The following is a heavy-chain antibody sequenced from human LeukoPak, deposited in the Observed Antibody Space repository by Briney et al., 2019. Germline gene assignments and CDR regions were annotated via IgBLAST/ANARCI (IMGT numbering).Heavy chain of an antibody. D-gene: IGHD3-22*01. CDR3: TRDGTYYYDSSGYLFDY. Sequence: GGSLRLSCTASGFTFGDYAMSWFRQAPGKGLEWVGFIRSKAYGGTTEYAASVKGRFTISRDDSKSIAYLQMNSLKTEGTAVYYCTRDGTYYYDSSGYLFDYWGQGTLVTVSS. CDR1: GFTFGDYA. V-gene: IGHV3-49*03. CDR2: IRSKAYGGTT. J-gene: IGHJ4*02.